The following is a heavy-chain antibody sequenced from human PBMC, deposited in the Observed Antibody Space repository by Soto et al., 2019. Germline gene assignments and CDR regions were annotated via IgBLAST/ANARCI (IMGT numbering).Heavy chain of an antibody. J-gene: IGHJ4*02. CDR3: AKVFLPGQWLGAHY. CDR2: ISGSGGST. D-gene: IGHD6-19*01. Sequence: GGSLRLSCAASGFTFSSYAMSWVRQAPGKGLEWVSAISGSGGSTYYADSVKGRFTISRDNSKNTLYLQMNSLRAEDTAVYYCAKVFLPGQWLGAHYWGQGTLVTVSS. V-gene: IGHV3-23*01. CDR1: GFTFSSYA.